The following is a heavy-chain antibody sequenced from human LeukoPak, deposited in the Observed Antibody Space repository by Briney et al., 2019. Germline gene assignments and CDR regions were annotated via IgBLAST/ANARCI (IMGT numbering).Heavy chain of an antibody. V-gene: IGHV4-34*01. CDR3: ARDVIAAAAPDY. CDR2: INHSVST. D-gene: IGHD6-13*01. CDR1: GGSFSGYY. J-gene: IGHJ4*02. Sequence: SETLSLTCAVYGGSFSGYYWSWIRQPPGKGLEWIGEINHSVSTNYNPSLKSRVTISVDTSKNQFSLKLSSVTAADTAVYYCARDVIAAAAPDYWGQGTLVTVSS.